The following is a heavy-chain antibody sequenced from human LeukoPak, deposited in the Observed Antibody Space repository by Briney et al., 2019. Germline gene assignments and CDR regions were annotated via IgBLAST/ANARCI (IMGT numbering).Heavy chain of an antibody. D-gene: IGHD1-14*01. CDR2: INQDGSEK. Sequence: GRSLRLSCAASGFTFSSYGMPWVRQAPGKGLEWVAHINQDGSEKYYVDSVKGRFTISRDNAKNSLFLQMNSLRAEDTAVYYCARDSYRALEYWGQGTLVTVSS. J-gene: IGHJ4*02. V-gene: IGHV3-7*01. CDR1: GFTFSSYG. CDR3: ARDSYRALEY.